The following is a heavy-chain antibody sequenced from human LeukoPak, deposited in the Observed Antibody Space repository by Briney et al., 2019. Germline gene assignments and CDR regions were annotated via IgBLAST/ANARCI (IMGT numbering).Heavy chain of an antibody. Sequence: PSETLSLTCTVSGGSISSYYWSWIRQPPGKGLEWIGYIYYSGSTNYNPSLKSRVTISVDTSKNQFSLKLSSVTAADTAVYYCAGSRDAYRSQIDYWGQGTLVTVSS. D-gene: IGHD5-24*01. V-gene: IGHV4-59*01. CDR3: AGSRDAYRSQIDY. CDR2: IYYSGST. J-gene: IGHJ4*02. CDR1: GGSISSYY.